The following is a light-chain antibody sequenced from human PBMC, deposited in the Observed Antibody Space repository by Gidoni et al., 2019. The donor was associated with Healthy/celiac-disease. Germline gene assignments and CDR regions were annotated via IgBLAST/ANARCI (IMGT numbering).Light chain of an antibody. CDR3: QQYDNLLSIT. Sequence: DIQMTPSPSSLSASVGDRVTITCQASQDISNYLNWYQQKPGKAPKLLIYDAANLETGVPSRCSGSGSGTDFTFTISSLQPEDIATYYCQQYDNLLSITFGQGTRLEIK. J-gene: IGKJ5*01. CDR2: DAA. CDR1: QDISNY. V-gene: IGKV1-33*01.